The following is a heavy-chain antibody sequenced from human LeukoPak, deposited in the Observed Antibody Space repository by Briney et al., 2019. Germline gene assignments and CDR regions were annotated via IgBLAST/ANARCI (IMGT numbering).Heavy chain of an antibody. D-gene: IGHD3-3*01. CDR3: ARGNSRFLEWLSPHLGDYYYYMDV. CDR2: IYYSGST. Sequence: SETLSLTCTVSGGSISSSSYYWGWIRQPPGKGLEWIGSIYYSGSTYYNPSLKSRVAISVDTSKNQFSLKLSSVTAADTAVYYCARGNSRFLEWLSPHLGDYYYYMDVWGKGTTVTVSS. V-gene: IGHV4-39*07. J-gene: IGHJ6*03. CDR1: GGSISSSSYY.